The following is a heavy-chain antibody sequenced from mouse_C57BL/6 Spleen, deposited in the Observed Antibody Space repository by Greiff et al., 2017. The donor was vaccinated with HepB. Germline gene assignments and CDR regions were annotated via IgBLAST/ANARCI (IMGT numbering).Heavy chain of an antibody. CDR3: AREMIDYGYDVTWFAY. CDR1: GYSITSGYY. J-gene: IGHJ3*01. V-gene: IGHV3-6*01. Sequence: EVKLLESGPGLVKPSQSLSLTCSVTGYSITSGYYWNWIRQFPGNKLEWMGYISYDGSNNYNPSLKIRISITRDTSKNQFFLKLNSVTTEDTATYYCAREMIDYGYDVTWFAYWGQVTLVTVAA. D-gene: IGHD2-2*01. CDR2: ISYDGSN.